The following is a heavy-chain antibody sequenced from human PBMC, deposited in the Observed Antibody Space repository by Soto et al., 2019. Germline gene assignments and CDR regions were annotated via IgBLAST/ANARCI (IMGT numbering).Heavy chain of an antibody. CDR1: GYSFTSYW. CDR2: IYPGDSDT. CDR3: ARVYYDILTGYSYYYYGMDV. V-gene: IGHV5-51*01. Sequence: PGESLKISCKGSGYSFTSYWIGWVRQMPGKGLEWMGIIYPGDSDTRYSPSFQGQVTISADKSISTAYLQWSSLKASDTAMYYCARVYYDILTGYSYYYYGMDVWGQGTTVTV. J-gene: IGHJ6*02. D-gene: IGHD3-9*01.